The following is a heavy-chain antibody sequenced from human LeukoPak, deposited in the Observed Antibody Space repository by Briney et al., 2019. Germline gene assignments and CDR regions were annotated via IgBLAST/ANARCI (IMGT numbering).Heavy chain of an antibody. CDR1: GFTFSSYW. J-gene: IGHJ3*02. CDR2: IKQDGSEK. Sequence: GGSLRLSCAASGFTFSSYWMSWVRQAPGKGLEWVANIKQDGSEKYYVDSVKGRFTISRDNAKNSLYLQMNSLRAEDTAVYYCARDLPIAVAGAFDIWGQGTMVTVSS. D-gene: IGHD6-19*01. CDR3: ARDLPIAVAGAFDI. V-gene: IGHV3-7*01.